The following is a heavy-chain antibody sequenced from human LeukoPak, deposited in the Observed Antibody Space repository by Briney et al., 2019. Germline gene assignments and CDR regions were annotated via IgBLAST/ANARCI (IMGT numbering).Heavy chain of an antibody. CDR1: GFFFNNYA. V-gene: IGHV3-9*01. CDR3: ARFSSSPRYFDL. Sequence: GGSLRLSCAGSGFFFNNYAMHWVRQPPGKGLEWVSGISWNSGSIDYADSVKGRFTISRDTSKNTVYLQMNSLRAEDTAMYYCARFSSSPRYFDLWGRGTLVTVSS. D-gene: IGHD6-6*01. J-gene: IGHJ2*01. CDR2: ISWNSGSI.